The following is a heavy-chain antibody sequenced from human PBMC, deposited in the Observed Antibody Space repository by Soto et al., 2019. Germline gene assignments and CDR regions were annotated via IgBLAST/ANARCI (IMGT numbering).Heavy chain of an antibody. Sequence: QVQLQESGPGLVKPSETVSLTCTVSGGSISSYSWSWIRQPAGKGLEWIGHISTRGSTNYNPSLRSRVAMSVDPSKIQFSLRLSSVTAADTAVYYCAKDRFLSGSYHGFDYWGQGTLVTVSS. J-gene: IGHJ4*02. CDR3: AKDRFLSGSYHGFDY. CDR1: GGSISSYS. D-gene: IGHD1-26*01. V-gene: IGHV4-4*07. CDR2: ISTRGST.